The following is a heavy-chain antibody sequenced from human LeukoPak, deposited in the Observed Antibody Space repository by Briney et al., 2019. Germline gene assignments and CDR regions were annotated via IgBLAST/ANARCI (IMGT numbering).Heavy chain of an antibody. V-gene: IGHV4-61*02. CDR3: ARVKLRYSSSWYRSVGAFDI. CDR2: IYTSGST. D-gene: IGHD6-13*01. CDR1: GGSISSGSYY. Sequence: PSETLSLTCTVSGGSISSGSYYWGWIRQPAGKGLEWIGRIYTSGSTNYNPSLKSRVTISVDTSKNQFSLKLSSVTAADTAVYYCARVKLRYSSSWYRSVGAFDIWGQGTMVTVSS. J-gene: IGHJ3*02.